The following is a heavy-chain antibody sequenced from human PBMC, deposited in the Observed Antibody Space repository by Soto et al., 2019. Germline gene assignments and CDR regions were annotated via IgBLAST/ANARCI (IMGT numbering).Heavy chain of an antibody. D-gene: IGHD2-21*01. CDR1: GFTFSNYG. J-gene: IGHJ4*02. CDR2: IGSSGTT. V-gene: IGHV3-23*01. CDR3: AKDAVYNDGLWLMDH. Sequence: GGSLRLSCEGSGFTFSNYGMSWVRPAPGKGLEWVSGIGSSGTTYYADSVKGRFTVSRDNSKNTVYLQMTDLRADDTAVYYCAKDAVYNDGLWLMDHWGQGTQVTVS.